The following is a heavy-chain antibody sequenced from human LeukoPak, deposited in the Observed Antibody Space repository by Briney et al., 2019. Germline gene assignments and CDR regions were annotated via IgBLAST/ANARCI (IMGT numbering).Heavy chain of an antibody. J-gene: IGHJ6*02. CDR1: GFTFSSYS. CDR3: ARSSSSSWAEFYYYYYGMDF. Sequence: GGSLRLSCAASGFTFSSYSMHWVRQAPGKGLEWVSYISSSSSTIYYADSVKGRFTISRDNAKNSLYLQMNILRAEDKAVSYCARSSSSSWAEFYYYYYGMDFWGQGTTVTVSS. CDR2: ISSSSSTI. D-gene: IGHD6-13*01. V-gene: IGHV3-48*01.